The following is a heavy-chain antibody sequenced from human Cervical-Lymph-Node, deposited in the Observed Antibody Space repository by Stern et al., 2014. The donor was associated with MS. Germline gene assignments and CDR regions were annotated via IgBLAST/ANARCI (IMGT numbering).Heavy chain of an antibody. CDR2: ISYDRTNK. CDR1: GFTFSTHG. V-gene: IGHV3-30*18. D-gene: IGHD2-8*01. J-gene: IGHJ4*02. Sequence: VQLVQSGGGVVQPGRSVTLSCAASGFTFSTHGMHWVRQAPGKGLEWVAIISYDRTNKYYPYAVKGRFTISRDNSKSTLYLQMNSLRPEDTALYYCAKSAMALMVFAPDSWGQGTLVTVSS. CDR3: AKSAMALMVFAPDS.